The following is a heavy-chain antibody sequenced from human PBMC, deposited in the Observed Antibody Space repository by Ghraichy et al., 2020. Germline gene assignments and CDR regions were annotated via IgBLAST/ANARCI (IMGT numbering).Heavy chain of an antibody. CDR1: GGSISSGGYY. V-gene: IGHV4-31*03. Sequence: SETLSLTCTVSGGSISSGGYYWSWIRQHPGKGLEWIGYIYYSGSTYYNPSLKSRVTISVDTSKNQFSLKLSSVTAADTAVYYCARAPGDGYSYGYYYYYGMDVWGQGTTVTVSS. CDR3: ARAPGDGYSYGYYYYYGMDV. CDR2: IYYSGST. J-gene: IGHJ6*02. D-gene: IGHD5-18*01.